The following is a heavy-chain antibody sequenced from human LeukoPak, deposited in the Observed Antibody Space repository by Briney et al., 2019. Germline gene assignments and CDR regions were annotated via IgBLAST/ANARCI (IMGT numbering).Heavy chain of an antibody. V-gene: IGHV4-59*01. CDR1: GGSISSYY. CDR3: ARNPSGYFNY. Sequence: SETLSLTCTVSGGSISSYYWSWIRQPPGKGLEWIGYIYYSGSTNYNPSLKGRVTILVDTSKNQVSLKLSSVTAADTAVYYCARNPSGYFNYWGQGTLVTVSS. J-gene: IGHJ4*02. CDR2: IYYSGST. D-gene: IGHD3-22*01.